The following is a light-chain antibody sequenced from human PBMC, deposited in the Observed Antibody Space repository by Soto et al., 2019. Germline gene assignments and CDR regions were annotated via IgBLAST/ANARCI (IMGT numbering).Light chain of an antibody. CDR1: SSDVGGYNY. V-gene: IGLV2-14*01. CDR2: EVS. Sequence: QSVLTQPASVSGSPGQSITISCTGTSSDVGGYNYVSWYQQHPGKAPKLMIYEVSNRPSGVSNRFSGSKSGNTASLTISGLQAEDEADYYCSSYTSRSRLVFGTGTKLTVL. J-gene: IGLJ1*01. CDR3: SSYTSRSRLV.